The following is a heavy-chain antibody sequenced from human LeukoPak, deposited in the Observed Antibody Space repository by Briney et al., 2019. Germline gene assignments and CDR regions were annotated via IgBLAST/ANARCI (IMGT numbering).Heavy chain of an antibody. CDR2: IRFDGTNN. D-gene: IGHD3-10*01. Sequence: GGSLRLSCGVSGYIFSDYGMHWVRQAPGKGVEWVASIRFDGTNNYYADSVKGRFTISRDNSRNTLYLQMTSLRPEDTALYYCAKEWYVGSPPDYWGQGTQVTVSS. J-gene: IGHJ4*02. CDR1: GYIFSDYG. V-gene: IGHV3-30*02. CDR3: AKEWYVGSPPDY.